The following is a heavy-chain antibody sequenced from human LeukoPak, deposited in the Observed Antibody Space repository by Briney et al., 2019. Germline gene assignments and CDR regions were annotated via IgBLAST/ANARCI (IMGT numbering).Heavy chain of an antibody. CDR1: GGTFSSYA. J-gene: IGHJ3*02. CDR2: IIPIFGTP. Sequence: SVKVSCKASGGTFSSYAISWVRQAPGQGLDWMGGIIPIFGTPNYAQNFQGRVTITADKSMSTAYMELSSLRSEDTAVYYCARRPYYYGSGSYEGALDIWGQGTMVIVSS. CDR3: ARRPYYYGSGSYEGALDI. D-gene: IGHD3-10*01. V-gene: IGHV1-69*06.